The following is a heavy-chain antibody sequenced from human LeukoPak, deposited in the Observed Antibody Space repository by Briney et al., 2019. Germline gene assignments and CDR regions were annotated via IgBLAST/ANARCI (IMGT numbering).Heavy chain of an antibody. CDR1: GFTFSSYA. CDR3: ARHFASGTYPLDH. CDR2: IYYSGST. V-gene: IGHV4-59*01. Sequence: GSLRLSCAASGFTFSSYAMSWIRQPPGKGLEWIGYIYYSGSTNYNPSLKSRVTISVDTSKNQFSLKLSSVTAADTAVYYCARHFASGTYPLDHWGQGTLVTVSS. J-gene: IGHJ4*02. D-gene: IGHD3-10*01.